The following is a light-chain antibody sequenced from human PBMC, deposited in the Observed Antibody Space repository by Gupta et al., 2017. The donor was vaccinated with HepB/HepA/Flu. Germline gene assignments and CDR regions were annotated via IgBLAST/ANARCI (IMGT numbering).Light chain of an antibody. CDR1: QSVSSY. CDR2: DAS. J-gene: IGKJ5*01. V-gene: IGKV3-11*01. CDR3: QQRRNWHPAIT. Sequence: EIVLTQSPSTLSLSPGERATLSCRASQSVSSYLAWYQQKPGQAPRRLIYDASNRATGIPARCSGSGSGKDLNLTISSIEPEDVEVYYCQQRRNWHPAITFGQGTRLEIK.